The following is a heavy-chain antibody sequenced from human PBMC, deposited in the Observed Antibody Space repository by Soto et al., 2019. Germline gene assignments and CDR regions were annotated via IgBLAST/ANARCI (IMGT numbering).Heavy chain of an antibody. CDR3: ARERWSIAAGWFDP. CDR2: MNPNSGNT. CDR1: GYTFTSYD. D-gene: IGHD6-6*01. Sequence: QVQLVQSGAEVKKPGASVKVSCKASGYTFTSYDINWVRQATGQGLEWMGWMNPNSGNTVYAQKFQGRVTMTRNTSISTADMELSSLRSEDTAVYYCARERWSIAAGWFDPWGQGTLVTVSS. V-gene: IGHV1-8*01. J-gene: IGHJ5*02.